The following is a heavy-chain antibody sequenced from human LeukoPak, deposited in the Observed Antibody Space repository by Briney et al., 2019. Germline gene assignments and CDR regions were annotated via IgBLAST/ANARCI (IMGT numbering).Heavy chain of an antibody. V-gene: IGHV1-18*01. CDR3: ARDSICSGGSCYNYYYMDV. J-gene: IGHJ6*03. Sequence: ASVKVSCKASGYTFTSYGISWVRQAPGQGLEWMGWISAYSGHTNYSQNLQGRVTMTTDTSTSKAYMELRSPRSDDTAVYYCARDSICSGGSCYNYYYMDVWGKGTTVTVSS. D-gene: IGHD2-15*01. CDR2: ISAYSGHT. CDR1: GYTFTSYG.